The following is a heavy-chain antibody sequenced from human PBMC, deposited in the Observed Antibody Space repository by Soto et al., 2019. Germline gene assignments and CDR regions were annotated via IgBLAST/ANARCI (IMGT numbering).Heavy chain of an antibody. D-gene: IGHD5-12*01. J-gene: IGHJ4*02. CDR3: ARDLKYGGYGDFDY. Sequence: QVQLVQSGAEVKKPGSSVKVSCKASGGTFSSYAISWVRQAPGQGLEWMGGIIPIFGTANYAQKFQGRVTINADETTRTGYMELRRLRSEDTGVYYCARDLKYGGYGDFDYWGQGTPVTVSS. V-gene: IGHV1-69*01. CDR2: IIPIFGTA. CDR1: GGTFSSYA.